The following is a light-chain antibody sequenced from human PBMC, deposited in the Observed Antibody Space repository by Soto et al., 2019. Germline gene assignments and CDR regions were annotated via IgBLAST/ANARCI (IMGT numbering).Light chain of an antibody. J-gene: IGKJ1*01. CDR1: QDIGKD. CDR3: LQDYNYPRT. Sequence: AIQMTQSPSSLSASVGDTVTFTCRASQDIGKDLGWYQQKPGEAPVLLIYEASTAQSGVPSRFTGSGFGTECTLTISSLQPEDFATYYCLQDYNYPRTFGLGTRVEIK. CDR2: EAS. V-gene: IGKV1-6*01.